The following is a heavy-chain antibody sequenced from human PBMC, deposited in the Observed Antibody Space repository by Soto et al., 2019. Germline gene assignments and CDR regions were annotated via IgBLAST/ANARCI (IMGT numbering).Heavy chain of an antibody. CDR1: GFTFSSYA. CDR3: ARDLGPII. CDR2: ISYDGSNK. Sequence: GGSLRLSCAASGFTFSSYAMHWVRQAPGKGLEWVAVISYDGSNKYYADSVKGRFTISRDNSKNTLYLQMNSLRAEDTAVYYCARDLGPIIWGQGTMVTVSS. V-gene: IGHV3-30*04. J-gene: IGHJ3*02.